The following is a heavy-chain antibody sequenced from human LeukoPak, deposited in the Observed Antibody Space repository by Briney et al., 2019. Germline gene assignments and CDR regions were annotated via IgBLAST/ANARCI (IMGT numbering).Heavy chain of an antibody. CDR3: AKGGVPVVTPAVN. Sequence: GRSLRLSCAASGFTFSSYAMHWVRQAPGKGLEWVAVISYDGSNKYYADSVKGRFTISRDNSKNTLYLQMNSLRAEDTAVYYCAKGGVPVVTPAVNWGQGTLVTVSS. CDR2: ISYDGSNK. CDR1: GFTFSSYA. D-gene: IGHD2-2*01. V-gene: IGHV3-30-3*02. J-gene: IGHJ4*02.